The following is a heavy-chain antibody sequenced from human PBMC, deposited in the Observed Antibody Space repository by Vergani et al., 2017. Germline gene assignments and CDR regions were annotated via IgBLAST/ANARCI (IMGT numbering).Heavy chain of an antibody. J-gene: IGHJ4*02. D-gene: IGHD3-10*01. CDR1: GGTFSSYA. V-gene: IGHV1-69*04. CDR2: IIPILGIA. Sequence: QVQLVQSGAEVKKPGSSVKVSCKASGGTFSSYAISWVRQAPGPGLEWMGRIIPILGIANYAQKFQGRVTLPADKSTSTAYLELSSLRSEDTAVYYCASRYYYGSGSYYPFDYWGQGTLVTGSS. CDR3: ASRYYYGSGSYYPFDY.